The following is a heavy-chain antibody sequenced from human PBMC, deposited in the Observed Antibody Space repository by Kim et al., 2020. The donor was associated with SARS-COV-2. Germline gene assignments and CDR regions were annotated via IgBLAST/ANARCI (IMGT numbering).Heavy chain of an antibody. CDR2: INTNTGNP. CDR1: GYTFTSYA. D-gene: IGHD3-9*01. V-gene: IGHV7-4-1*02. J-gene: IGHJ6*02. Sequence: ASVKVSCKASGYTFTSYAMNWVRQAPGQGLEWMGWINTNTGNPTYAQGFTGRFVFSLDTSVSTAYLQISSLKAEDTAVYYCAREEYGYDILTGYYPYYYYGMDVWSQGTTVTVSS. CDR3: AREEYGYDILTGYYPYYYYGMDV.